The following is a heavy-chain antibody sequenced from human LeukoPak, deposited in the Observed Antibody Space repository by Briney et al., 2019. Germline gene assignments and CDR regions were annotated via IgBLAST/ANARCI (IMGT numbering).Heavy chain of an antibody. V-gene: IGHV3-23*01. Sequence: PGGSLRLSCAASGFTFSSYAMSWVRQAPGKGLEWVSAISGSGGSTYYADSVKGRFTISRDNSKNTLYLQMNSLRAEDTAVYYCAKVSGLAARPKRNTLNWFDPWGQGTLVTVSS. CDR1: GFTFSSYA. CDR3: AKVSGLAARPKRNTLNWFDP. CDR2: ISGSGGST. J-gene: IGHJ5*02. D-gene: IGHD6-6*01.